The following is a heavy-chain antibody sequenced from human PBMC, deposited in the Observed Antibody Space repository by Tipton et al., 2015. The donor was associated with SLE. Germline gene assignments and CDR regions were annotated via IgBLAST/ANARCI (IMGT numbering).Heavy chain of an antibody. Sequence: TLSLTCTVSGDSISSNDYYWTWIRQHPGKGLEWLGYISHSGSTFYNPSLKTRVTISVDTSNNQFSLRVSSVTAADTAVYYCARLNTSGYKNAFYMDVWGKGTTVTVSS. J-gene: IGHJ6*03. V-gene: IGHV4-31*03. CDR2: ISHSGST. CDR1: GDSISSNDYY. D-gene: IGHD3-22*01. CDR3: ARLNTSGYKNAFYMDV.